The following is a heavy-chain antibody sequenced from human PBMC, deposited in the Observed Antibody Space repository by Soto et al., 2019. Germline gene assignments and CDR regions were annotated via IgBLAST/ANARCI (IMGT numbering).Heavy chain of an antibody. CDR1: GFTFSSYS. CDR3: ARARGYYDFWSGHTYGMDV. CDR2: ISSSSSYI. D-gene: IGHD3-3*01. Sequence: PGGSLRLSCAASGFTFSSYSMNWVRQAPGKGLEWLSSISSSSSYIYYADSVKGRFTISRDNAKNSLYLQMNSLRAEDTAVYYCARARGYYDFWSGHTYGMDVWGQGTTVTVSS. J-gene: IGHJ6*02. V-gene: IGHV3-21*01.